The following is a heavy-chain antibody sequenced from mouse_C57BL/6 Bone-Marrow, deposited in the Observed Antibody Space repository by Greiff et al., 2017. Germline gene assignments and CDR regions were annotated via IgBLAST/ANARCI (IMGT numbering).Heavy chain of an antibody. J-gene: IGHJ4*01. CDR3: TRDWVLWKAMED. CDR1: GFTFSSYA. Sequence: EVQGVESGEGLVKPGGSLKLSCAASGFTFSSYAMSWVRQTPEKRLEWVAYISSGGDYVYYADTVKGRFTISRDNARNTLYLQMSSLKSENTAMYYCTRDWVLWKAMEDWGPVTSVTCSS. V-gene: IGHV5-9-1*02. D-gene: IGHD1-1*02. CDR2: ISSGGDYV.